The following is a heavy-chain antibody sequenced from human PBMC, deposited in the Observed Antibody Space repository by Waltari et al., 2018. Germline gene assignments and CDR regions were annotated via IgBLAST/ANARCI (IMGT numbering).Heavy chain of an antibody. Sequence: EVQLVESGGGLVQPGRSLRLSCAASGFTFDDYAMHWVRQAPGKGLEWVSGISWNSGSIGYADSVKGRFTISRDNAKNSLYLQMNSRRAEDTALYYCAKDRGPVGGDLEDYYYYGMDVWGQGTTVTVSS. CDR2: ISWNSGSI. V-gene: IGHV3-9*01. CDR3: AKDRGPVGGDLEDYYYYGMDV. CDR1: GFTFDDYA. D-gene: IGHD2-21*01. J-gene: IGHJ6*02.